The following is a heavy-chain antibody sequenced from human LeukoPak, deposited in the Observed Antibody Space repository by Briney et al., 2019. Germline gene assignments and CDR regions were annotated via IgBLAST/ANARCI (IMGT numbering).Heavy chain of an antibody. CDR2: ISGSGGST. J-gene: IGHJ4*02. V-gene: IGHV3-23*01. Sequence: GGSLRLSCAASGFTFSSYGMSWVRQAPGKGLEWVSAISGSGGSTYYADSVKGRFTISRDNSKNTLYLQMNSLRAEDTAVYYCAKGSRGYYDSSGYLIDYWGQGTLVTVSS. CDR3: AKGSRGYYDSSGYLIDY. CDR1: GFTFSSYG. D-gene: IGHD3-22*01.